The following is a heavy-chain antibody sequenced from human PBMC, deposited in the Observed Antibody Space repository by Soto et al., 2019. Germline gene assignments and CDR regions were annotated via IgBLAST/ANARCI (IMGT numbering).Heavy chain of an antibody. V-gene: IGHV1-3*01. Sequence: ASLKVSCKASGYTFTSYAMHWVRQAPGQRLEWMGWINAGNGNTKYSQKFQGRVTITRDTSASTAYMELSSLRSEDTAVYYCARRCGNSVLQCAFDIWGQGTMVTVSS. CDR3: ARRCGNSVLQCAFDI. D-gene: IGHD2-21*02. CDR1: GYTFTSYA. J-gene: IGHJ3*02. CDR2: INAGNGNT.